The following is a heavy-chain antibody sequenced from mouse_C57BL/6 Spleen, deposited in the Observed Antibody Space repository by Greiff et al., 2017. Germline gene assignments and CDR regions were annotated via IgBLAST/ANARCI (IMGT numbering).Heavy chain of an antibody. Sequence: VQLQQPGAELVKPGASVKLSCKASGYTFTSYWMHWVKQRPGQGLEWIGMIHPNSGSTNYNEKFKSKATLTVDKSSSTAYMQLSSLTSEDSAVYYCARRDYSNYDWYFDVWGTGTTVTVSS. CDR3: ARRDYSNYDWYFDV. J-gene: IGHJ1*03. V-gene: IGHV1-64*01. CDR1: GYTFTSYW. D-gene: IGHD2-5*01. CDR2: IHPNSGST.